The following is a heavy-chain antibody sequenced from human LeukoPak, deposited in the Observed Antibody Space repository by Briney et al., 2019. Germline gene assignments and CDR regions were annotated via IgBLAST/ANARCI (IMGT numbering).Heavy chain of an antibody. D-gene: IGHD4-23*01. CDR2: ISAYNGNT. J-gene: IGHJ3*02. Sequence: ASVKVSCKASGYIFTSYGISWVRQAPGQGLEWMGWISAYNGNTNYMQKLQDRVTMTTDTSTSTAYVELSSLRSEDTSVYYCARTQGVYYGGNFGAFDIWGQGTMVTVSS. CDR1: GYIFTSYG. CDR3: ARTQGVYYGGNFGAFDI. V-gene: IGHV1-18*01.